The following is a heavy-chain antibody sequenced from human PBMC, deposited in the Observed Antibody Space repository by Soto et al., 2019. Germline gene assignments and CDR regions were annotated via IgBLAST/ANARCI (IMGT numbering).Heavy chain of an antibody. CDR3: ARGTYFDY. Sequence: QVQLWRSGTEVKNPGASVKVSCRASGYTLTTYGVSGLRQAPGQGLEWVGWISAYNDHTNYAQKFQGRVTMTTDTSTSTAYMELRSLRSDDTAVYYCARGTYFDYWGQGTLVTVSS. D-gene: IGHD1-1*01. CDR2: ISAYNDHT. J-gene: IGHJ4*02. V-gene: IGHV1-18*01. CDR1: GYTLTTYG.